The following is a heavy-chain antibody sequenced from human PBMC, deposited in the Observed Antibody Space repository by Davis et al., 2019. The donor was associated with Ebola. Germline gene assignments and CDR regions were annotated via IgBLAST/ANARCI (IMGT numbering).Heavy chain of an antibody. J-gene: IGHJ5*02. Sequence: SETLSLTCTIYGGSFSGYYWSWIRQPPGKGLEWIGYIYYSGSTNYNPSLKSRVTISVDTSKNQFSLKLSSVTAADTAVYYCARVNYDFWSGYYSSNWFDPWGQGTLVTVSS. V-gene: IGHV4-59*01. CDR3: ARVNYDFWSGYYSSNWFDP. CDR1: GGSFSGYY. CDR2: IYYSGST. D-gene: IGHD3-3*01.